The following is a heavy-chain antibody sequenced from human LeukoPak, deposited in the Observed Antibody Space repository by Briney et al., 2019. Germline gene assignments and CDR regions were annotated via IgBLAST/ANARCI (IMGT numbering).Heavy chain of an antibody. CDR1: GYTFTSYY. J-gene: IGHJ4*02. D-gene: IGHD3-9*01. CDR3: AKVSPPHYDIDY. CDR2: INPSGGST. V-gene: IGHV1-46*01. Sequence: ASVKVSCKASGYTFTSYYMHWVRQAPGQGLEWMGIINPSGGSTSYAQKFQGRVTMTRDTSTSTVYMELSSLRSEDTAVYYCAKVSPPHYDIDYWGQGTLVTVSS.